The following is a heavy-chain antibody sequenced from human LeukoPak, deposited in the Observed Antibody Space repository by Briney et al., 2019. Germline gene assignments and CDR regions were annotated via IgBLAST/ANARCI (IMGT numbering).Heavy chain of an antibody. J-gene: IGHJ4*02. V-gene: IGHV3-48*01. D-gene: IGHD3-22*01. Sequence: GGSLRLSCAASGFTFSRDSMNWVRQAPGKGLEWVSYISGDSSSTYYAGSVQGRFTISRDNSKNTLYLQMNSLRAEDTAVYYCAKFKGAYDSSGYSFDYWGQGTLVTVSS. CDR1: GFTFSRDS. CDR3: AKFKGAYDSSGYSFDY. CDR2: ISGDSSST.